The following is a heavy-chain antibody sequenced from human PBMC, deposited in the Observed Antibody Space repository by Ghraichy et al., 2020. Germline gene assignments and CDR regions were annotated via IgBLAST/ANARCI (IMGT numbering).Heavy chain of an antibody. CDR1: GGSMTNFY. J-gene: IGHJ6*03. V-gene: IGHV4-4*07. Sequence: SETLSLTCTVSGGSMTNFYWSWIRQSAGKGLEWIGRLYYTGSTTYNPSLKSRVTMSVDTSKNQFSLQLTSVTAADTAIYYCTRDPHTRSGEFDYYYMDVRGKGTTVTVSS. CDR3: TRDPHTRSGEFDYYYMDV. D-gene: IGHD3-16*01. CDR2: LYYTGST.